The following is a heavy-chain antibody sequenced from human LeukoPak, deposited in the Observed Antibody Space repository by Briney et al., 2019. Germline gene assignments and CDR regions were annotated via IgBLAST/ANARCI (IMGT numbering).Heavy chain of an antibody. Sequence: PGGSLRLSCAASGFTFSNAWMSWVRQAPGKGLEWVGRIKSKTDGGATDYAAPVKGRFTISRDDSKNTLYLQMNSLKTEDTAVYYCTTVGSAFGELSDGMDVWGKGTTVTVSS. CDR3: TTVGSAFGELSDGMDV. V-gene: IGHV3-15*01. CDR1: GFTFSNAW. CDR2: IKSKTDGGAT. D-gene: IGHD3-10*01. J-gene: IGHJ6*04.